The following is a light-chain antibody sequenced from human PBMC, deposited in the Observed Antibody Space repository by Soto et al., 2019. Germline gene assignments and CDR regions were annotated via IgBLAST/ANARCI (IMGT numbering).Light chain of an antibody. CDR2: DAS. J-gene: IGKJ2*01. CDR1: QSVGSN. V-gene: IGKV3-15*01. Sequence: EIVMTQSPATLSVSPGESATLSCRASQSVGSNLAWYQQKPGQAPRLLIYDASTRATGIPARFSGSGSGTEFTLTISSLQSEDFAVYYCQQYNNWSTFGQGTKLEIK. CDR3: QQYNNWST.